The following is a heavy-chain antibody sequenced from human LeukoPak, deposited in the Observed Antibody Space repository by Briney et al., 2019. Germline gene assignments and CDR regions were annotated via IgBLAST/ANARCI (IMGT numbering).Heavy chain of an antibody. CDR1: GFTFSSYA. CDR2: ISYDGNNK. J-gene: IGHJ4*02. CDR3: ARDVGRGSYFDY. Sequence: PGGSLRLSCAASGFTFSSYAMHWVRQAPGKGLEWVAVISYDGNNKYYADSVKGRFTISRDSTKNTLYLQMNSLRAEDTAVYYCARDVGRGSYFDYWGQGALVTVSS. D-gene: IGHD1-26*01. V-gene: IGHV3-30*04.